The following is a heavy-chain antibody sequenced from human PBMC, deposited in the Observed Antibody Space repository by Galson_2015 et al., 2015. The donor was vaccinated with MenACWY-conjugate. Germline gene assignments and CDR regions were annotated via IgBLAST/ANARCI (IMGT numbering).Heavy chain of an antibody. V-gene: IGHV5-51*01. CDR3: ARRSYYDHTNFYYDY. J-gene: IGHJ4*02. D-gene: IGHD3-22*01. CDR2: IYPGDSET. Sequence: QSGAEVKKPGESLQISCKGSGYSFSSNWIGWVRQMPGKGLEWMGIIYPGDSETKYSPSFQGQVTISADKSISTAYLQWNSLKASDTAMYYCARRSYYDHTNFYYDYWGQGTLVTVSS. CDR1: GYSFSSNW.